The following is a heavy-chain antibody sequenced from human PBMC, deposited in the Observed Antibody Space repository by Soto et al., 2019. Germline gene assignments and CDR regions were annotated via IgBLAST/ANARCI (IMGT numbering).Heavy chain of an antibody. J-gene: IGHJ4*02. CDR3: ARGLTMIVDFDY. D-gene: IGHD3-22*01. Sequence: SETLSLTCTVSGGSISSGGYYWSWIRQHPGKGLEWIGYIYYSGSTYYNPSLKSRVTISVDTSKNQFSLKLSSVTAADTAVYYCARGLTMIVDFDYWGQGTLVTVSS. CDR2: IYYSGST. V-gene: IGHV4-31*03. CDR1: GGSISSGGYY.